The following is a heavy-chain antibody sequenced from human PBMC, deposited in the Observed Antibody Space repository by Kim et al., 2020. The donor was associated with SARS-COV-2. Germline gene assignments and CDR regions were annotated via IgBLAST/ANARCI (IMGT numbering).Heavy chain of an antibody. Sequence: GGSLRLSCAASGFTFSSYWMSWVRQAPGKGLEWVANIKQDGSEKYYVDSVKGRFTISRDNAKNSLYLQMNSLRAEDTAVYYCAREGLLWFGELLGPDAFDIWGQGTMVTVSS. J-gene: IGHJ3*02. CDR3: AREGLLWFGELLGPDAFDI. CDR2: IKQDGSEK. CDR1: GFTFSSYW. D-gene: IGHD3-10*01. V-gene: IGHV3-7*01.